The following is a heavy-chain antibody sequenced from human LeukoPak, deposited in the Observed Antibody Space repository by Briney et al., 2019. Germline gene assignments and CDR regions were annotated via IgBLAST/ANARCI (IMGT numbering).Heavy chain of an antibody. CDR1: GFTVSSNY. J-gene: IGHJ4*02. D-gene: IGHD5-18*01. CDR3: ARDGRGDLTWIQLWSPFDY. V-gene: IGHV3-66*02. CDR2: IYSGGST. Sequence: LSGGSLRLSCAASGFTVSSNYMSWVRQAPGKGLEWVSVIYSGGSTYYADSVKGRFTISRDNSKNTPYLQMNSLRTEDTAVYYCARDGRGDLTWIQLWSPFDYWGQGILVTVSS.